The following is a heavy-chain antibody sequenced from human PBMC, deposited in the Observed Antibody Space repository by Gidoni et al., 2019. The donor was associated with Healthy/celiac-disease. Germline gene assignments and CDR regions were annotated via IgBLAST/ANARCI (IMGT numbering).Heavy chain of an antibody. Sequence: EVQLLESGGGLVQPGGSLRRSCAASGFTFSSYAMSWVRQAPGKWLEWVSAISGSGGSTYYADSVKGRFTISRDNSKNTLYLQMNSLRAEDTAVYYCAKEVGIVVVTDYWGQGTLVTVSS. CDR1: GFTFSSYA. D-gene: IGHD3-22*01. V-gene: IGHV3-23*01. CDR3: AKEVGIVVVTDY. J-gene: IGHJ4*02. CDR2: ISGSGGST.